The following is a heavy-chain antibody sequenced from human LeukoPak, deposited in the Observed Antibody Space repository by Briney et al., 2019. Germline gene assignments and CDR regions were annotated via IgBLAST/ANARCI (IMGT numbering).Heavy chain of an antibody. CDR2: IFSGVGT. V-gene: IGHV3-53*01. J-gene: IGHJ4*02. Sequence: GGSLRLSCAASGFTVSTNYMSWVRQAPGKGLEWVSIIFSGVGTYYADSVKGRFTISRDNSKNTLYLRMDNLRAEDTAVYYCARATVVGGYYFDYWGQGTLVTVSS. D-gene: IGHD2-21*01. CDR3: ARATVVGGYYFDY. CDR1: GFTVSTNY.